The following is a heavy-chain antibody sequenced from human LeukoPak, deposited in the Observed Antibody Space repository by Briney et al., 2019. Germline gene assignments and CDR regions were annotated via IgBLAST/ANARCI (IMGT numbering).Heavy chain of an antibody. D-gene: IGHD3-16*02. Sequence: SETLSLTCAVYGGSFSGYYWNWIRQPPGKGLEWIGEINHRGSTNYSPSLKSRVTISVDTSKKQFSLKLSSVTAADAAVYYCARGRTTYDYVWGSYRPPDYWGQGTLVTVSS. J-gene: IGHJ4*02. V-gene: IGHV4-34*01. CDR1: GGSFSGYY. CDR3: ARGRTTYDYVWGSYRPPDY. CDR2: INHRGST.